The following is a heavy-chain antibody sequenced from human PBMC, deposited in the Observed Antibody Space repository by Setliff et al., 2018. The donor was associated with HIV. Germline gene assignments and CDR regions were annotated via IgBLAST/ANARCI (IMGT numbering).Heavy chain of an antibody. CDR1: GDSISSYY. Sequence: PSETLSLTCNVSGDSISSYYWSWIRQPPGKGLEWIGYIYYSGSSIYNPSLKSRVTISVDTSKKQFSLKLSSVTAADTAVYYCARRGEYSYGYMDVWGKGTTVTVSS. CDR3: ARRGEYSYGYMDV. V-gene: IGHV4-59*12. D-gene: IGHD5-18*01. CDR2: IYYSGSS. J-gene: IGHJ6*03.